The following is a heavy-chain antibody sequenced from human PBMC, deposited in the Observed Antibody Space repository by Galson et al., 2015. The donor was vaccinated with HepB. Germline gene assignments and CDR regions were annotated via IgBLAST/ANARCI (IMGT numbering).Heavy chain of an antibody. CDR2: ISSDEIHK. D-gene: IGHD3-10*01. Sequence: SLRLTCAASGFTFSSYTMHWVRQAPGKGLEWVALISSDEIHKIYADSVKGRFTISRDTSKHTLYLEMNSLRAEDTAVYYCARAHSDRWYGAYWGQGTLVTVAS. CDR3: ARAHSDRWYGAY. J-gene: IGHJ4*02. V-gene: IGHV3-30-3*01. CDR1: GFTFSSYT.